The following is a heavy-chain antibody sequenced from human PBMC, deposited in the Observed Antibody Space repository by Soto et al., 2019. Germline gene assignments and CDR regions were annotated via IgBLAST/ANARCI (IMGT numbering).Heavy chain of an antibody. D-gene: IGHD2-2*01. J-gene: IGHJ6*02. CDR1: GGTFSRYS. V-gene: IGHV1-69*08. Sequence: QVQLVQSGAEVKKPGSSVKVSCKASGGTFSRYSITWVRQAPGHGLEWIGRIIPIFGIASYAQKFQGRVTVNEDESTGXAXMXXSSLRSDDTAVYYCAREDRDRETGLVPAAVDGMDVGGQGTTVTVSS. CDR3: AREDRDRETGLVPAAVDGMDV. CDR2: IIPIFGIA.